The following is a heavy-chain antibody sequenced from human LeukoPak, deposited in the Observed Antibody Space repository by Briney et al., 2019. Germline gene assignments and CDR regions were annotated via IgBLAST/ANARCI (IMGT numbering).Heavy chain of an antibody. J-gene: IGHJ4*02. D-gene: IGHD6-19*01. CDR2: IYSGGST. CDR1: GFTVSSNY. CDR3: ARDVSSGWYYFDY. V-gene: IGHV3-66*01. Sequence: GGSLRLSCAASGFTVSSNYMSRVRQAPGKGLEWVSVIYSGGSTYYADSVKGRFTISRDNSKNTLYLQMNSLRAEDTAVYYCARDVSSGWYYFDYWGQGTLVTVSS.